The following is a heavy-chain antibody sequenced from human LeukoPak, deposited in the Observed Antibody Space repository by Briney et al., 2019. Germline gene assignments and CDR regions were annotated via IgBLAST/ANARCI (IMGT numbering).Heavy chain of an antibody. CDR3: AKDSRYSYGSVLDY. J-gene: IGHJ4*02. CDR2: ISWNSGSI. CDR1: GFTFDDYA. Sequence: GRSLRLSCAASGFTFDDYAMHWVRQAPGKGLEWVSGISWNSGSIGYADSVKGRFTISRDNAKNSLYLQMNSLRAEDTALYYCAKDSRYSYGSVLDYWGQGTLVTVSS. D-gene: IGHD5-18*01. V-gene: IGHV3-9*01.